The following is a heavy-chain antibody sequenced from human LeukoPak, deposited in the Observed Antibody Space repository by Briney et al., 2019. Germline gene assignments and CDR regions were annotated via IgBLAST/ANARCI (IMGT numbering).Heavy chain of an antibody. D-gene: IGHD3-22*01. V-gene: IGHV3-23*01. J-gene: IGHJ5*02. Sequence: PGGSLRLSCAASGFTFSSYAMSWVRQAPGKGLEWVSAISGSGGNTYYADSVKGRFTISRDNSKNTLYLQMNSLRAEDTAVYYCAKVARTYYDSSGYYLVSWGQGTLATVSS. CDR3: AKVARTYYDSSGYYLVS. CDR1: GFTFSSYA. CDR2: ISGSGGNT.